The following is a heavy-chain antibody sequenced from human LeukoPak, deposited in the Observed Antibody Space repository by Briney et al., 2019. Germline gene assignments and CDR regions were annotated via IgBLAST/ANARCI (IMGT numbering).Heavy chain of an antibody. J-gene: IGHJ4*02. CDR1: GYTFTSYH. V-gene: IGHV1-8*01. CDR3: VRVPPGTTIYAY. D-gene: IGHD1-14*01. CDR2: MNPNNSDI. Sequence: GASVKVSCMASGYTFTSYHINWVRQATGQGLEWVGWMNPNNSDIGYAQKFQGRVTMTRNTSIGTAYMELSSLRSEDTAIYYCVRVPPGTTIYAYWGQGTLVTVSS.